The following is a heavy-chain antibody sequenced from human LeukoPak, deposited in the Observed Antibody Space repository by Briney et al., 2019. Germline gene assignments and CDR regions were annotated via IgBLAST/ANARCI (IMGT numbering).Heavy chain of an antibody. CDR1: GLTVSANY. Sequence: PGGSLRLSCAASGLTVSANYMSWVRQAPGEGVGWVSVLYSGGSTYYADSVKGRFTISRDNSKNTVSLQMNNMRVDDTAIYYCARVAGWHWFDPWGQGTLVTVSS. V-gene: IGHV3-53*01. J-gene: IGHJ5*02. CDR2: LYSGGST. CDR3: ARVAGWHWFDP. D-gene: IGHD6-19*01.